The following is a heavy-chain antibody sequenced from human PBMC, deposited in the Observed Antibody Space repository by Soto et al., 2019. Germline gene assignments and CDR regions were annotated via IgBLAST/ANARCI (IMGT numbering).Heavy chain of an antibody. CDR1: GGTFSSYA. J-gene: IGHJ4*02. D-gene: IGHD1-20*01. Sequence: QVQLVQSGAEVKKPGSSVKVSCKASGGTFSSYAISWVRQAPGQGLEWMGGIIPIFGTANYAQKFQGRVTITADESTRPASMELSSLRSEDTAVYYCASGYLSRITGPADYWGQGTLVTLSS. CDR2: IIPIFGTA. V-gene: IGHV1-69*12. CDR3: ASGYLSRITGPADY.